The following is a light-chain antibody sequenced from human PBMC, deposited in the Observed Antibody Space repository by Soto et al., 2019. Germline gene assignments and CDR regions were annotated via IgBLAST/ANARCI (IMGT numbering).Light chain of an antibody. CDR3: SLYAGSSNV. J-gene: IGLJ1*01. CDR2: EVN. V-gene: IGLV2-8*01. Sequence: QPVPTQPPPACQSPRQSVAISCTGTSTDVGGYNYVSWYQHHPGTAPKLMIYEVNKRRSGVPAHFSGSKSGNTASLTVSGFQAEDEADYYCSLYAGSSNVFGTGTRSPP. CDR1: STDVGGYNY.